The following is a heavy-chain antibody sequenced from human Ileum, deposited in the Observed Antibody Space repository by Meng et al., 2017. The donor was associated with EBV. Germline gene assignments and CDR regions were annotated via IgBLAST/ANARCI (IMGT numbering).Heavy chain of an antibody. V-gene: IGHV1-18*01. J-gene: IGHJ4*02. CDR2: ISAYNGLT. CDR1: GYTFTTFG. CDR3: ARQRGYHESIAY. D-gene: IGHD5-18*01. Sequence: RLVRPGPGVNKPGASVGVSCKGAGYTFTTFGIVWVPQAHGQGLEWLGWISAYNGLTKSSQKVQDRLTLTTDASTTTAYMELSSLTSDDTAVYYCARQRGYHESIAYCGQGTLVTVSS.